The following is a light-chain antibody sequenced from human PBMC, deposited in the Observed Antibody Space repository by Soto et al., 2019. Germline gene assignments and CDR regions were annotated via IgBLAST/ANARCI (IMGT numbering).Light chain of an antibody. CDR1: SSDVGGSNS. CDR2: DVS. V-gene: IGLV2-14*01. Sequence: QSVLTQPASVSGSPGQSIGISCTGTSSDVGGSNSVSWYQQHPGKAPKLLIYDVSNRPSGVSNRFSGSKSDNTASLTISGLQAEDEADYYCSSYATGGSYVFGTGTKVTVL. J-gene: IGLJ1*01. CDR3: SSYATGGSYV.